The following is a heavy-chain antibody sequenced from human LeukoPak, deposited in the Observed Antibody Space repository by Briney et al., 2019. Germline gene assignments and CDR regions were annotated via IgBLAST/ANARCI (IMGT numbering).Heavy chain of an antibody. V-gene: IGHV3-48*01. CDR1: GFTFSSYS. CDR2: ISSSSSTI. Sequence: PGGSLRLSCAASGFTFSSYSMNWVRQAPGKGLEWVSYISSSSSTIYYADSVKGRFTISRDNAKNSLYLQMNSLRAEDTAVYYCARAGAGCSSTSCYGGFYYGMDVWGQGTTVTVSS. D-gene: IGHD2-2*01. J-gene: IGHJ6*02. CDR3: ARAGAGCSSTSCYGGFYYGMDV.